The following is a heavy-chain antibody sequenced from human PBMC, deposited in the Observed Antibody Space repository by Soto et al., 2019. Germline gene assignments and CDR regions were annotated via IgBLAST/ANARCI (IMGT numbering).Heavy chain of an antibody. CDR2: TYYRSKWYN. Sequence: PSRTLSLTCAMSGDSVSSNSAAWNWIRQSPSRGLEWLGRTYYRSKWYNDYAVSVKSRITINPDTSKNQFSLQLNSVTPEDTAVYYCARDQWLVGCGAFDIWGQGAMVTVSS. D-gene: IGHD6-19*01. J-gene: IGHJ3*02. CDR1: GDSVSSNSAA. V-gene: IGHV6-1*01. CDR3: ARDQWLVGCGAFDI.